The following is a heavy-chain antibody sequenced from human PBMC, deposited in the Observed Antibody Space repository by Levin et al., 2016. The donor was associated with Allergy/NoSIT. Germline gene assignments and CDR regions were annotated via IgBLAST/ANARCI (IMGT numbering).Heavy chain of an antibody. CDR2: IGGTGGST. J-gene: IGHJ4*02. Sequence: GESLKISCAATGFTFSTYAMSWVRQAPGKGLEWVSGIGGTGGSTYYAGSVKGRFTISRDNSKNTLYLQMNSLRAEDTALYYCAKLRSSGYDLAVGFDYWGQGTLLTVSS. V-gene: IGHV3-23*01. D-gene: IGHD5-12*01. CDR3: AKLRSSGYDLAVGFDY. CDR1: GFTFSTYA.